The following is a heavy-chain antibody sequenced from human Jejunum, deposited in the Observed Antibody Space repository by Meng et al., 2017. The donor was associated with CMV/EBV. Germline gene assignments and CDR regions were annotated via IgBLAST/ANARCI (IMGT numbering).Heavy chain of an antibody. J-gene: IGHJ4*02. Sequence: QVQLVQPGAEVKMPGSSVKVSLKASGGSVNNYALSWVRQAPGQGLEWMGGIIAVFKTPNYAQKFQGRLTISADASTGTTYMELTGLTSEDTAVYYCARGFTNGWQPFDYWGQGTLVTVSS. CDR3: ARGFTNGWQPFDY. CDR1: GGSVNNYA. V-gene: IGHV1-69*12. CDR2: IIAVFKTP. D-gene: IGHD2-8*01.